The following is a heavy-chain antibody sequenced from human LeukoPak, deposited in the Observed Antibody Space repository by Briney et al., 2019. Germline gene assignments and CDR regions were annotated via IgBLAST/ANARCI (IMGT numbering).Heavy chain of an antibody. J-gene: IGHJ4*02. V-gene: IGHV1-3*01. Sequence: AASVTVSCKASGYTFTSYAMHWVRPAPGQRLEWMGWINAGNGNTKYSQKFQGRVTITRDTSASTAYMELSSLRSEDTAVYYCARVLVRGVITSLGYWGQGTLVTVSS. CDR3: ARVLVRGVITSLGY. CDR2: INAGNGNT. CDR1: GYTFTSYA. D-gene: IGHD3-10*01.